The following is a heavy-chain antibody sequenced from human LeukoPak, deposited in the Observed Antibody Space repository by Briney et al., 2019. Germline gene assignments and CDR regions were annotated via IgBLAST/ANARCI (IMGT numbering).Heavy chain of an antibody. CDR3: ARVGRRGSSTQDY. D-gene: IGHD1-26*01. J-gene: IGHJ4*02. Sequence: ASVAVSCKASGYTFTGYYMHWVGQARGQGLEWMGWINPNSGGTNYAQKFQGRVTMTRHTYISTAYMELSRLRSDDTAVYYCARVGRRGSSTQDYWGQGTMVTVSS. V-gene: IGHV1-2*02. CDR1: GYTFTGYY. CDR2: INPNSGGT.